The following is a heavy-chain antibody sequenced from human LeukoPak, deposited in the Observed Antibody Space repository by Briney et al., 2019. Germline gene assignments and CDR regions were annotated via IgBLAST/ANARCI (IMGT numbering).Heavy chain of an antibody. V-gene: IGHV1-46*01. D-gene: IGHD3-22*01. Sequence: ASVTVSFKSSVYTFTTYYMHWVRPAPGQGLEWMGIINPSAGGTTYAQKFQGRVTMTRDTSTSTVYMELSSLRSEDTAVYYCARDIPTDYDSSGNHNFYFDFWGRGTLVTVSS. J-gene: IGHJ2*01. CDR2: INPSAGGT. CDR3: ARDIPTDYDSSGNHNFYFDF. CDR1: VYTFTTYY.